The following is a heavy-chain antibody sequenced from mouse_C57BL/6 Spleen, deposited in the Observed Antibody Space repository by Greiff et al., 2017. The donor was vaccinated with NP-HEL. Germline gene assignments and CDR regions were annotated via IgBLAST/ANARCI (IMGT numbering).Heavy chain of an antibody. CDR2: IDPSDSYT. V-gene: IGHV1-69*01. CDR1: GYTFTSYW. Sequence: QVQLQQPGAELVMPGASVKLSCKASGYTFTSYWMHWVKQRPGQGLEWIGEIDPSDSYTNYNQKCKGKSTLTVDKSSSTAYMQLSSLTSEDSAVYYCARAYYYGSRDAMDYWGQGTSVTVSS. J-gene: IGHJ4*01. CDR3: ARAYYYGSRDAMDY. D-gene: IGHD1-1*01.